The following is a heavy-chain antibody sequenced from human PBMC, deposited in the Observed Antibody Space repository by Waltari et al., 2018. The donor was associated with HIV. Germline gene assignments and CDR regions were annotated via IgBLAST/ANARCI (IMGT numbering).Heavy chain of an antibody. J-gene: IGHJ6*02. CDR3: ARHNYYAMDV. CDR1: GFTASRND. CDR2: SYSGESV. V-gene: IGHV3-53*01. Sequence: EVQLVESGGGLILPGGSLRLSCAASGFTASRNDMSWVRRDAGTGVEGGVVSYSGESVDDATAEKGRFTISRDNSKNDLYLKLNSQRAEDTAVYYWARHNYYAMDVWGQVTTVTVSS.